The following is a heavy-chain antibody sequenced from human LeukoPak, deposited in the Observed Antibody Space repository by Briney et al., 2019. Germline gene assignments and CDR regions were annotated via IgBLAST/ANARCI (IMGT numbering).Heavy chain of an antibody. CDR2: INHSGST. J-gene: IGHJ4*02. V-gene: IGHV4-34*01. CDR3: ARAKGPFTMVRGVNDY. D-gene: IGHD3-10*01. Sequence: PSETLSLTCAVYGGSFSGYYWSWIRQPPGKGLEWIGEINHSGSTNYNPSLKSRVTISVDTSKNQFSLKLSSVTAADTAVYYCARAKGPFTMVRGVNDYWGQGTLVTVSP. CDR1: GGSFSGYY.